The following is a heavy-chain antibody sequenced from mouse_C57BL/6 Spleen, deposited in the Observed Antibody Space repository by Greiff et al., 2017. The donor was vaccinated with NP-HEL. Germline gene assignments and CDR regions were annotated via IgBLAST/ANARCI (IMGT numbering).Heavy chain of an antibody. J-gene: IGHJ2*01. CDR1: GYAFSSYW. D-gene: IGHD4-1*01. CDR3: ARKGTGTRFDY. V-gene: IGHV1-80*01. CDR2: IYPGDGDT. Sequence: VQLQQSGAELVKPGASVKISCKASGYAFSSYWMNWVKQRPGKGLEWIGQIYPGDGDTNYNGKFKGKATLTADKSSSTAYMQLSSLTSEDSAVYFCARKGTGTRFDYWGQGTTLTVSS.